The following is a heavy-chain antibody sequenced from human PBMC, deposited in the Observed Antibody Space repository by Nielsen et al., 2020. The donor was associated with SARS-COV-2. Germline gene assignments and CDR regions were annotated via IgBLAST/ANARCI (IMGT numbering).Heavy chain of an antibody. CDR3: ARDRVFGVVITGYYYYYGMDV. Sequence: ASVKVSCKASGGTFSSYAISWVRQAPGQGLEWMGWISAYSGNTNYAQKLQGRVTMTTDTSTSTAYMELRSLRSDDTAVYYCARDRVFGVVITGYYYYYGMDVWGQGTTVTVSS. J-gene: IGHJ6*02. D-gene: IGHD3-3*01. CDR1: GGTFSSYA. CDR2: ISAYSGNT. V-gene: IGHV1-18*01.